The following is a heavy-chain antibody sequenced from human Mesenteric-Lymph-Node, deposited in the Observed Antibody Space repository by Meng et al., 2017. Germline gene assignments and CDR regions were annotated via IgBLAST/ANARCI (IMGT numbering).Heavy chain of an antibody. J-gene: IGHJ6*02. CDR3: ARDGRDAPVDYLYSGLDV. CDR2: ISGSCGST. Sequence: GGSLRLSCAVSGFTFSSYAMCWVRQAPGKGLEWVSAISGSCGSTYYADSVKGRFSIVRDNTKNLLYLRMISLRAEDTAVYYCARDGRDAPVDYLYSGLDVWGQGTTVTVSS. CDR1: GFTFSSYA. V-gene: IGHV3-23*01. D-gene: IGHD2-21*01.